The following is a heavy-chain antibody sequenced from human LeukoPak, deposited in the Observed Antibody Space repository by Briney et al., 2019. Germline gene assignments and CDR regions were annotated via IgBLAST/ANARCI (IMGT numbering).Heavy chain of an antibody. V-gene: IGHV3-48*01. J-gene: IGHJ3*02. CDR2: ISSSSSTI. CDR3: ARGVVNWNYVGDAFDI. CDR1: GFTFSSYA. Sequence: PGGSLRLSCAASGFTFSSYAMSWVRQAPGKGLEWVSYISSSSSTIYYADSVKGRFTISRDNAKNSLYLQMNSLRAEDTAVYYCARGVVNWNYVGDAFDIWGQGTMVTVSS. D-gene: IGHD1-7*01.